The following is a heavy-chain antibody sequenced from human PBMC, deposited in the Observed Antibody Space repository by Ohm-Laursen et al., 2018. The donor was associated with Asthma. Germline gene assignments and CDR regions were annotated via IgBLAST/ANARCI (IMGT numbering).Heavy chain of an antibody. CDR3: ARPTREPRH. V-gene: IGHV3-53*01. CDR1: GITVSVNY. Sequence: LSLSCAASGITVSVNYMSWVRQAPGKGLEWVPVIYNGGSTYHADSVRGRFTIYRDNAKNSLYLQMNSLRADDTAVYYCARPTREPRHWGQGTPVTVSS. J-gene: IGHJ4*02. D-gene: IGHD1-26*01. CDR2: IYNGGST.